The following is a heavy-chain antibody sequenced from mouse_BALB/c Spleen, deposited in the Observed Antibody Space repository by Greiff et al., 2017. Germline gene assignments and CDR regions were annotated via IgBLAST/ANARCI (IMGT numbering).Heavy chain of an antibody. V-gene: IGHV5-6-3*01. CDR3: ARETSPYYGNYVYYAMDY. CDR1: GFTFSSYG. Sequence: EVHLVESGGGLVQPGGSLKLSCAASGFTFSSYGMSWVRQTPDKRLELVATINSNGGSTYYPDSVKGRFTISRDNAKNTLYLQMSSLKSEDTAMYYCARETSPYYGNYVYYAMDYWGQGTSVTVSS. J-gene: IGHJ4*01. D-gene: IGHD2-10*01. CDR2: INSNGGST.